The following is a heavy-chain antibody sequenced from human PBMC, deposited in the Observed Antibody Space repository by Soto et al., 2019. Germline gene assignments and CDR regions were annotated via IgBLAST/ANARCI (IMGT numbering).Heavy chain of an antibody. J-gene: IGHJ5*02. CDR3: ARQYSWFDP. D-gene: IGHD5-12*01. Sequence: PSETLSLTCTVSGGSISSSSYYWGWIRQPPGKGLEWIGSIYYSGSTYYNPSLKSRVTISVDTSKNQFSLKLSSVTAADTAVYYCARQYSWFDPWGHGTLVTVSS. CDR2: IYYSGST. CDR1: GGSISSSSYY. V-gene: IGHV4-39*01.